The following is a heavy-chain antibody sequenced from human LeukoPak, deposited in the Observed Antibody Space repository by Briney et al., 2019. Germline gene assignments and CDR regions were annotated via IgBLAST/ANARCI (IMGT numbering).Heavy chain of an antibody. V-gene: IGHV3-21*01. D-gene: IGHD3-3*01. CDR3: ERDLSYDFWSGYPQHDAFDI. Sequence: GGSLRLSCAASGFTFSSYSMNWVRQAPGKGLEWVSSISSSSSYIYYADSVKGRFTISRDNAKNSLYLQMNSLRAEDTAVYYCERDLSYDFWSGYPQHDAFDIWGQGTMVTVSS. CDR1: GFTFSSYS. CDR2: ISSSSSYI. J-gene: IGHJ3*02.